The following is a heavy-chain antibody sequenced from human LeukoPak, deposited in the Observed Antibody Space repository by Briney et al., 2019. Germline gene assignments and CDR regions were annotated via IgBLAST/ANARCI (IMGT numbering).Heavy chain of an antibody. J-gene: IGHJ6*02. CDR3: ARAPPVAVHYYYYYGMDV. Sequence: PGGSLRLSCAASGFTFSSYAMHWVRQAPGKGLEWVAVISYDGSNKYYADSVKGRFTISRDNSKNTLYLQMNSLRAEDTAVHYCARAPPVAVHYYYYYGMDVWGQGTTVTVSS. CDR2: ISYDGSNK. CDR1: GFTFSSYA. V-gene: IGHV3-30*04. D-gene: IGHD2-15*01.